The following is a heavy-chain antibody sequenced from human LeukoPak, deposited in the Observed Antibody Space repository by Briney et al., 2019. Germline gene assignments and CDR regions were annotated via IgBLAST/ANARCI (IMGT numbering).Heavy chain of an antibody. D-gene: IGHD6-6*01. Sequence: PGGSLRLSCAVSGFTLNLYGMHWVRQAPGKGLEWISHISASSSGIFYADSVKGRFITSRDNTRSSLYLQMDSLRAEDTSVYYCVRDPSSVRLPFGSWGQGTLVSVSS. CDR1: GFTLNLYG. CDR2: ISASSSGI. CDR3: VRDPSSVRLPFGS. V-gene: IGHV3-48*01. J-gene: IGHJ4*02.